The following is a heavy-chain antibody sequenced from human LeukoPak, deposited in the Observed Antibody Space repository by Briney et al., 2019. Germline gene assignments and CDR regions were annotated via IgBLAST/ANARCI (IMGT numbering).Heavy chain of an antibody. D-gene: IGHD3-22*01. CDR3: AREYHYYDTRGYYYFDY. J-gene: IGHJ4*02. CDR1: GGSISSYY. V-gene: IGHV4-59*01. CDR2: IYYSGST. Sequence: ETRSLICTVSGGSISSYYWSWIRQPPGKGLEWIGYIYYSGSTNYNPSLKSRVTISVDTSKNQFSLKLSSVTAADTAVYYCAREYHYYDTRGYYYFDYWGQGPLVTASS.